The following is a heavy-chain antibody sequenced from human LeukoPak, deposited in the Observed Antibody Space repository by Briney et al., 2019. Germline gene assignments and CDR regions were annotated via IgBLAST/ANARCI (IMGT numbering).Heavy chain of an antibody. CDR2: INPNNGDT. V-gene: IGHV1-2*02. D-gene: IGHD2-21*02. CDR3: ARGRVTEYYSYYYIDD. Sequence: ASVKVSCKATVFTFTGYFIQGERQAPGQGLQGMGCINPNNGDTNYAQNFQGRVTMTRDTSISTTYMELSRLNSADTDISFCARGRVTEYYSYYYIDDWGKGTTVTVSS. J-gene: IGHJ6*03. CDR1: VFTFTGYF.